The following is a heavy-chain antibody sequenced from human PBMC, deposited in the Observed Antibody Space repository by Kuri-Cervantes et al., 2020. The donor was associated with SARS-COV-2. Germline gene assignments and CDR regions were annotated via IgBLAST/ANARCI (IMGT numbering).Heavy chain of an antibody. Sequence: SETLSLTCAVYGGSFSGCYWNWIHQPPGKGLEWIGEINHSGSTNYNPSLKSRVTISVDTSKNQFSLKLSSVTAADTAVYYCARDRPYALGYCSGGSCYEMWFDPWGQGTLVTVSS. V-gene: IGHV4-34*01. J-gene: IGHJ5*02. CDR2: INHSGST. D-gene: IGHD2-15*01. CDR3: ARDRPYALGYCSGGSCYEMWFDP. CDR1: GGSFSGCY.